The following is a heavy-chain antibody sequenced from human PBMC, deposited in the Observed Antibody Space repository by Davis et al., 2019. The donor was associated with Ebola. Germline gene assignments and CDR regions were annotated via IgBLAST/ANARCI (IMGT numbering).Heavy chain of an antibody. CDR1: GGTFNTYG. J-gene: IGHJ4*02. Sequence: SVKVSCKTSGGTFNTYGISWVRQAPGQGLEWMGGIIPFFGTSNYAQKFQGRVTISADESTSTVYMELSSLKPEDTAVYYCARGRYYPDYWGQGTLVPVSS. D-gene: IGHD3-10*01. CDR3: ARGRYYPDY. V-gene: IGHV1-69*13. CDR2: IIPFFGTS.